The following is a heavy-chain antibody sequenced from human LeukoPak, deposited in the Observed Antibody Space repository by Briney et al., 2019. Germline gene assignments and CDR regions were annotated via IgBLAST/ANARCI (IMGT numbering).Heavy chain of an antibody. D-gene: IGHD6-19*01. CDR2: IYYSGST. J-gene: IGHJ6*02. V-gene: IGHV4-59*01. CDR3: ARGIAVAGPYYYYYHGMDV. CDR1: GGSISSYY. Sequence: PSETLSLTCTVSGGSISSYYWSWIRQPPVKALEWIGYIYYSGSTNYNPSLKSRVTISVDTSKNQFSLKLSSVTAADTAVYYCARGIAVAGPYYYYYHGMDVWGQGTTVTVSS.